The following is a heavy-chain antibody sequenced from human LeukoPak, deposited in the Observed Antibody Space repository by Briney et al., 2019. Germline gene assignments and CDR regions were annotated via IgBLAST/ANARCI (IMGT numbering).Heavy chain of an antibody. CDR3: ARDGFSSAWNDY. V-gene: IGHV1-2*06. J-gene: IGHJ4*02. CDR1: GYTFTGYY. Sequence: ASMKVSCKASGYTFTGYYLHWVRQAPGQGLERMGRINPNSGGTNYAQKFQGRVTLTRDTSISTAYMDLNRLTSDDTAVYYCARDGFSSAWNDYWGQGTLVTVFS. D-gene: IGHD6-19*01. CDR2: INPNSGGT.